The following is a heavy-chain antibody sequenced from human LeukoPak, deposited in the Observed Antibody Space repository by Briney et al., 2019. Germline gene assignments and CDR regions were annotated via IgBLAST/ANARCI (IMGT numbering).Heavy chain of an antibody. V-gene: IGHV3-30-3*01. CDR1: GFTFSTYP. CDR2: ISYDGNEK. Sequence: GRSPRLSCAASGFTFSTYPIHWVRQAPGKGLEWVAIISYDGNEKHYADSVRGRFTISRDNPKNTLYLQMDTLRPEDTALYYCAREGSSGWYPYWGQGTLVTVSS. D-gene: IGHD6-19*01. J-gene: IGHJ4*02. CDR3: AREGSSGWYPY.